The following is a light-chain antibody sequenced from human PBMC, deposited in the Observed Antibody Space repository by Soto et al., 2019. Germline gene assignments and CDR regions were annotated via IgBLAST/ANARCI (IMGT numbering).Light chain of an antibody. CDR3: QTWGTGFQF. CDR2: LNNDGSH. V-gene: IGLV4-69*01. Sequence: QPVLTQSPSASASLVASVKLTCTLSSGHSSYAIAWHQKQPGKGPRYLMDLNNDGSHTKGDGIPDRFSGSSSGADRCLIISSLQSEDEADYYCQTWGTGFQFFGGGTKLTVL. J-gene: IGLJ2*01. CDR1: SGHSSYA.